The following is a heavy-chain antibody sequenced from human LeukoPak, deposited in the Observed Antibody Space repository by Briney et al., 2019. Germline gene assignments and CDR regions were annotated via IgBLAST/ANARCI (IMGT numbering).Heavy chain of an antibody. J-gene: IGHJ4*02. Sequence: GGSLRHSCAASGFTFSSYEMNWVRQAPGKGLEWVSYISSSGSTIYYADSVKGRFTISRDNSKNTLYLEMNGLRAEDRAVYYCAKDRGLKEVAYEIFDYWGQGTLVTVSS. CDR3: AKDRGLKEVAYEIFDY. CDR1: GFTFSSYE. D-gene: IGHD5-12*01. V-gene: IGHV3-48*03. CDR2: ISSSGSTI.